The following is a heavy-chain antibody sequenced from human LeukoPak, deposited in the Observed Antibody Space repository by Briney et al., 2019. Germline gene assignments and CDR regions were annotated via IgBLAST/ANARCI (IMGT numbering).Heavy chain of an antibody. Sequence: SVKVSCKASGGTFSSYAISWVRQAPRHGIEWTGRIIPIFGTANYAQKFQGRVTITADKSTSTDYMELSSLRSEDTAVYYCARIARKLLPEDYWGQGTLVTVSS. V-gene: IGHV1-69*06. J-gene: IGHJ4*02. CDR3: ARIARKLLPEDY. D-gene: IGHD2-15*01. CDR1: GGTFSSYA. CDR2: IIPIFGTA.